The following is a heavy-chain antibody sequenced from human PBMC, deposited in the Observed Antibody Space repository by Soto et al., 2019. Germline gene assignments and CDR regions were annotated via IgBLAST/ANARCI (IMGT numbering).Heavy chain of an antibody. J-gene: IGHJ4*02. V-gene: IGHV4-31*03. CDR1: GGSISSGGYY. D-gene: IGHD3-10*01. CDR2: IYYSGTT. CDR3: ARGYYYGSGTIILDY. Sequence: QVQLQELGPGLVKPSQTLSLTCTVSGGSISSGGYYWSWIRQHPGKGLEWIGYIYYSGTTFYNPSLKSRVATSVDTSKNQFSLTLSSVTAADTAVYFCARGYYYGSGTIILDYWGQGTLVTVSS.